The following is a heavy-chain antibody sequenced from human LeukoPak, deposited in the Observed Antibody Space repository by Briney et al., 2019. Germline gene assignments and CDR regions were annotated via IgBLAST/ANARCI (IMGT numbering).Heavy chain of an antibody. CDR2: ISSSGSNI. J-gene: IGHJ6*04. CDR3: AELGITMIGGV. CDR1: GFTFSDYY. Sequence: GGSLRLSCGASGFTFSDYYMTWIRQAPGKGLEWVSYISSSGSNIHYADSVKGRFTISRDNAKNSLYLQMNSLRAEDTAVFYCAELGITMIGGVWGKGTTVTISS. V-gene: IGHV3-11*01. D-gene: IGHD3-10*02.